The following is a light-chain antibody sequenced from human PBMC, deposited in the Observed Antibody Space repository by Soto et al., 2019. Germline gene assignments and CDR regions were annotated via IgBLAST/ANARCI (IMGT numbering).Light chain of an antibody. Sequence: DIQMTQSPSSLSASVGDRVTITCRASQDISNYLAWYQQKPGKVPKLLIYAASTLQSGVPSRFSGSGSGTDFHFTHQQPAPENVANFFLSKYNSAPLTFGQGTRLEIK. CDR2: AAS. CDR3: SKYNSAPLT. V-gene: IGKV1-27*01. J-gene: IGKJ5*01. CDR1: QDISNY.